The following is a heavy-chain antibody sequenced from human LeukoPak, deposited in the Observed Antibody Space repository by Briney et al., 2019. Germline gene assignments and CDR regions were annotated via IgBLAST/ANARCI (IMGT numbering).Heavy chain of an antibody. V-gene: IGHV1-69*05. CDR2: IIPIFGTA. Sequence: SVKVSCKASGGTFSSYAISWVRQAPGQGLEWMGRIIPIFGTANYAQKFQGRVTITTDESTSTAYMELSSLRSEDTAVYYCARAGLGYNLVDYWGQGTLATVSS. J-gene: IGHJ4*02. CDR3: ARAGLGYNLVDY. D-gene: IGHD5-24*01. CDR1: GGTFSSYA.